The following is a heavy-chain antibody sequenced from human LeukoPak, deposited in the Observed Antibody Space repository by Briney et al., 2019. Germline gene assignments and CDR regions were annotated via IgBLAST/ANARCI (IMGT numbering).Heavy chain of an antibody. Sequence: ASVKVSCKASGYTFTSYYTHSVRQAPGQGLEWMGIINPSGGSTSYTQKFQCRVTMTRDTSTSTVYMELSSLRSEDTAVYYCARDSATEYYYDSSGPGYFQHWGQGTLVTVSS. CDR1: GYTFTSYY. CDR2: INPSGGST. J-gene: IGHJ1*01. CDR3: ARDSATEYYYDSSGPGYFQH. V-gene: IGHV1-46*01. D-gene: IGHD3-22*01.